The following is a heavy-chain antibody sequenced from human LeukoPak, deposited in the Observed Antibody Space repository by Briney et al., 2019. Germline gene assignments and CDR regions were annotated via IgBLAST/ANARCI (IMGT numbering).Heavy chain of an antibody. D-gene: IGHD3-16*01. V-gene: IGHV3-7*01. CDR3: VRDVGDM. Sequence: GGSLRLSCAASGFTYSNYWMSWVRQAPGKGLAWVASIEEDGSKKYYVDSVKGRFTISRDNAKNSLYLQMNSLTADDTALYYCVRDVGDMWGQGTLVTVSS. J-gene: IGHJ4*02. CDR1: GFTYSNYW. CDR2: IEEDGSKK.